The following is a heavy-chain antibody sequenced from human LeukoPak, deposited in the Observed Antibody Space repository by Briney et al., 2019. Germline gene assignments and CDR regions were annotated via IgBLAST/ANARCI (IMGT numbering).Heavy chain of an antibody. D-gene: IGHD3-9*01. V-gene: IGHV1-2*02. CDR3: ASGGGRYDISTGSLGIDY. Sequence: GASVKVSCKASGYTFTGYYMHWVRQAPGQGLEWMGWINPNSGGTNYAQKFQGRVTMTRDTSISTAYMELSRLRSDDTAVYYCASGGGRYDISTGSLGIDYWGQGTLVTVSS. CDR1: GYTFTGYY. J-gene: IGHJ4*02. CDR2: INPNSGGT.